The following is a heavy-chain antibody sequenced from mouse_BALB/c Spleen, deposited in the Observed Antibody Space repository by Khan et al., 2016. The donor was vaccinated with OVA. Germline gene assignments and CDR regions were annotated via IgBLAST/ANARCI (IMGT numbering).Heavy chain of an antibody. V-gene: IGHV1-4*01. Sequence: QIQLVQSGAELARPGASVKMSCKASGYTFTTYTMHWVKQRPGQGLEWIGYLNPSNGYTNYNQKFKDKSTLTADKSSSTAYMQLSSLTSDYSAVYYCAREGAYYRSDGWFAYWGQGTLVTVSA. D-gene: IGHD2-14*01. CDR2: LNPSNGYT. CDR1: GYTFTTYT. J-gene: IGHJ3*01. CDR3: AREGAYYRSDGWFAY.